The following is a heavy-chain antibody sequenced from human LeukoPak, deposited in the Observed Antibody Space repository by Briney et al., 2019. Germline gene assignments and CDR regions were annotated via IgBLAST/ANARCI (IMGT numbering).Heavy chain of an antibody. CDR3: ARERTMVRGMSWFDP. D-gene: IGHD3-10*01. V-gene: IGHV4-4*07. Sequence: SETLSLTCTVSGGSMNTYYWTWIRQPAGKGLQWIGYIYPSSFTNYNPSLESRVTMSVDTSKNQFSLKLSSVTAADTAVYYCARERTMVRGMSWFDPWGQGTLVTVSS. CDR2: IYPSSFT. J-gene: IGHJ5*02. CDR1: GGSMNTYY.